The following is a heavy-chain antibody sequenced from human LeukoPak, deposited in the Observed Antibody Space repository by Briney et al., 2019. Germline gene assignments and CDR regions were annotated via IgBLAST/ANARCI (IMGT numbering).Heavy chain of an antibody. D-gene: IGHD3-10*01. V-gene: IGHV6-1*01. CDR2: AYYRPKWYI. CDR1: GDSVSGSPAV. Sequence: PSQTLSLTCAISGDSVSGSPAVWNWIRQSPSRGLEWLGRAYYRPKWYIDYAVSVKGRITITPDTSKNQFSLQLNSVTPEDTAVYYCARGAVRGGTNFDYWGQGTLVTVSS. CDR3: ARGAVRGGTNFDY. J-gene: IGHJ4*02.